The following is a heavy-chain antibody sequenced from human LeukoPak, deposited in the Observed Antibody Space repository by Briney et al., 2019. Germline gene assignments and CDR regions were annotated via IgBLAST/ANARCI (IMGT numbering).Heavy chain of an antibody. D-gene: IGHD1-26*01. Sequence: GGSLRLSCAASGFTFISDILYGVCQAPGKGLWWVSSISSSSSYIYYAASVKGRFTISRDNAKNSLYLQMNSLRAEDPAVYYCARALVGASLFDYWGQGTLVTVPS. V-gene: IGHV3-21*01. CDR1: GFTFISDI. CDR2: ISSSSSYI. J-gene: IGHJ4*02. CDR3: ARALVGASLFDY.